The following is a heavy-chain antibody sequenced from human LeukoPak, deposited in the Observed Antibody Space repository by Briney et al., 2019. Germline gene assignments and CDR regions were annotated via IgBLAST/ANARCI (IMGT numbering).Heavy chain of an antibody. CDR1: GFTLSSYS. J-gene: IGHJ4*02. CDR2: ISSRSYI. Sequence: GGSLRLSCAASGFTLSSYSMNWVRQAPGKGLEWVSFISSRSYIYYADSVKGRFTISRDNAKNSLYLQMNSLRAEDTAVYYCARFIAAPYYFDYWGRGTLVTVSS. D-gene: IGHD6-13*01. CDR3: ARFIAAPYYFDY. V-gene: IGHV3-21*01.